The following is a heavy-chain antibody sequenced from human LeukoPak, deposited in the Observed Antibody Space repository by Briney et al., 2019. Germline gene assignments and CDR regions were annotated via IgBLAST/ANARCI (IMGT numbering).Heavy chain of an antibody. D-gene: IGHD4-23*01. CDR1: GYTFTSYG. J-gene: IGHJ4*02. CDR3: ARPHEYSRYYGGNLAVGGFDY. Sequence: GASVKVSCKASGYTFTSYGISWVRQAPGQGLEWMGWISAYNGNTNYAQKLQGRVTMTTDTSTSTAYMELRSLRSDDTAVYYCARPHEYSRYYGGNLAVGGFDYWGQGTLVTVSS. V-gene: IGHV1-18*01. CDR2: ISAYNGNT.